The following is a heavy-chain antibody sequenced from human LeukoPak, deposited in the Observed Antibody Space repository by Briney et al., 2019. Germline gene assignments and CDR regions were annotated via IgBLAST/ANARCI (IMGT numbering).Heavy chain of an antibody. V-gene: IGHV3-23*01. D-gene: IGHD3-22*01. Sequence: GGSLRLSCTASGFTFSSYAMTWVRQAPGKGLDWVSGISGSGGSTYYADSVKGRFTISRDNSKNTLYLQMNSLRAEDTAVYYCAKGASSGYNYAYGFDIWGQGTVVTVSS. J-gene: IGHJ3*02. CDR2: ISGSGGST. CDR1: GFTFSSYA. CDR3: AKGASSGYNYAYGFDI.